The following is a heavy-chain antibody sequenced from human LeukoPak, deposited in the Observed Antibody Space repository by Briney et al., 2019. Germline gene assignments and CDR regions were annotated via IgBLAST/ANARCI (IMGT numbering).Heavy chain of an antibody. D-gene: IGHD3-16*01. CDR1: GFTVSSNY. J-gene: IGHJ4*02. Sequence: GGSLRLSCAASGFTVSSNYMSWVRQAPGKGLEWVSVIYSGGSTYYADSVKGRFTISRDNSKNTLYLQMNSLRAEDTAVYYCATARYVPSYFDYWGQGTLVTVSS. V-gene: IGHV3-53*01. CDR3: ATARYVPSYFDY. CDR2: IYSGGST.